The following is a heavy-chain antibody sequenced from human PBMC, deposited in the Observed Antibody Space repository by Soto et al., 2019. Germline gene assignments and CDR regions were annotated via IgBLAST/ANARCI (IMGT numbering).Heavy chain of an antibody. Sequence: GGSLRLSCAASGFTFSSYGMHWVRQAPGKGLEWVAVIWYDGSNKYYADSVKGRFTISRDNSKNTLYLQMNSLRAEDTAVYYCARAPPLMGYGMDVWGQGTTVTVSS. CDR2: IWYDGSNK. J-gene: IGHJ6*02. V-gene: IGHV3-33*01. D-gene: IGHD3-10*01. CDR1: GFTFSSYG. CDR3: ARAPPLMGYGMDV.